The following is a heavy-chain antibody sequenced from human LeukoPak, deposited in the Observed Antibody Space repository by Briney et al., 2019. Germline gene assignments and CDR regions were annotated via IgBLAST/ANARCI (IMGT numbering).Heavy chain of an antibody. Sequence: ASVKVSCKVSGYTLTELSIHWVRQAPGKGLEWMGGFDPEDDETIYAQKFQGRVTMTEDTSTDTAYMELRSLRSDDTAVYYCARDEARYSSGYYPNWFDPWGQGTLVTVSS. CDR3: ARDEARYSSGYYPNWFDP. CDR2: FDPEDDET. CDR1: GYTLTELS. J-gene: IGHJ5*02. V-gene: IGHV1-24*01. D-gene: IGHD3-22*01.